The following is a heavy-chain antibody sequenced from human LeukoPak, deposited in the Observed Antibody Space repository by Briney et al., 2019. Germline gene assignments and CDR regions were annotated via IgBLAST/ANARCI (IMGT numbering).Heavy chain of an antibody. J-gene: IGHJ4*02. CDR1: GFTLSSYE. CDR2: IKQDGSEK. Sequence: GGSLRLSCIASGFTLSSYEMSWVRQAPGKGLEWVANIKQDGSEKYYVDSVKGRFTISRDNAKNSLYLQMNSLRAEDTAVYYCASVSSGYYADYWGQGTLVTVSS. D-gene: IGHD3-22*01. CDR3: ASVSSGYYADY. V-gene: IGHV3-7*01.